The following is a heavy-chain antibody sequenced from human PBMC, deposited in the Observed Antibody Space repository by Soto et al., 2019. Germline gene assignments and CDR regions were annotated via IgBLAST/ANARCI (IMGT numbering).Heavy chain of an antibody. CDR1: GFTFSSYG. V-gene: IGHV3-33*01. D-gene: IGHD3-3*01. CDR2: IWYDGSNK. J-gene: IGHJ6*02. CDR3: ARLNDFWSGYYYYGMDV. Sequence: GGSLRLSCAASGFTFSSYGMHWVRQAPGKGLEWVAVIWYDGSNKYYADSVKGRFTISRDNSKNTLYLQMNSLRAEDTAVYYCARLNDFWSGYYYYGMDVWGQGTTVTVPS.